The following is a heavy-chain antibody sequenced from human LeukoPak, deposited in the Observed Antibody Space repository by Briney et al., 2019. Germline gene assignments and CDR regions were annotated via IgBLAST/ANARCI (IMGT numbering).Heavy chain of an antibody. Sequence: GGSLRPSCAASGFTFSSYSMNWVRQAPGKGLEWVSSISSSSSYIYYADSVKGRFTISRDNAKNSLYLQMNSLRAEDTAVYYCARERAGYSSSWYSNRGFDPCGQGTLVTVSS. V-gene: IGHV3-21*01. CDR3: ARERAGYSSSWYSNRGFDP. D-gene: IGHD6-13*01. CDR2: ISSSSSYI. CDR1: GFTFSSYS. J-gene: IGHJ5*02.